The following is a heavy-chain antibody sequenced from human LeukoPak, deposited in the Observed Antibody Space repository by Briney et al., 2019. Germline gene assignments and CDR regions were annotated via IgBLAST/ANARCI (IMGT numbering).Heavy chain of an antibody. J-gene: IGHJ4*02. CDR2: ISQNGDNT. D-gene: IGHD3-10*01. CDR1: GFTFSSYW. CDR3: MNPNHYGSGR. V-gene: IGHV3-64D*06. Sequence: GGSLRLSCAASGFTFSSYWMHWVRQAPGKGLESVSGISQNGDNTYYADSVKGRFTISKDNSENTLYLQMNSLRPEDTAVYYCMNPNHYGSGRWGQGTLVTVSS.